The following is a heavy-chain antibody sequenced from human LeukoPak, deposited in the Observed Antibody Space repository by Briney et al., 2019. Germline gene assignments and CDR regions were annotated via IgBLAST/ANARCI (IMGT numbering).Heavy chain of an antibody. CDR3: SRGSASHPYYYGMDV. D-gene: IGHD6-19*01. Sequence: PGGSLRLSCAASGFTFSSYAMSWVRQAPGKGLEWVGRTRNKAKNYTTQYAASVRGRFTISTDESKNSLYLQMNSLKTEDTAVYYCSRGSASHPYYYGMDVWGQGTTVTVSS. CDR2: TRNKAKNYTT. J-gene: IGHJ6*02. CDR1: GFTFSSYA. V-gene: IGHV3-72*01.